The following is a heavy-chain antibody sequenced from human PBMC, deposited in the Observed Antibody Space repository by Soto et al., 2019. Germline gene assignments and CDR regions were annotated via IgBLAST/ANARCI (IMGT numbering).Heavy chain of an antibody. V-gene: IGHV1-18*01. D-gene: IGHD2-8*01. CDR2: ISTYNGNT. CDR3: ARSDVIMVYDTPFDF. Sequence: ASVKVSCKASGYTFSTYGIGWVRQAPGQGLEWMGWISTYNGNTNYAQNLQGRVTMTTDTSTSTAYLELRSLRSDDTAVYFCARSDVIMVYDTPFDFWGQGTLVNVSS. J-gene: IGHJ4*02. CDR1: GYTFSTYG.